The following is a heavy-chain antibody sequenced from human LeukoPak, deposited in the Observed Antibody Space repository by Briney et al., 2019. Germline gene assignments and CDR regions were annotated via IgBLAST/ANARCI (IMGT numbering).Heavy chain of an antibody. V-gene: IGHV3-21*01. D-gene: IGHD5-24*01. J-gene: IGHJ4*02. CDR3: TRGDGDGYNFDY. Sequence: GGSLRLSCAASGFTFSSYSMNWVRQAPGKGLEWVSSISSSSYIYYADSVKGRFTISRDNAKNSLYLQMNSLRAEDTAVYYCTRGDGDGYNFDYWGQGNLVTVSS. CDR2: ISSSSYI. CDR1: GFTFSSYS.